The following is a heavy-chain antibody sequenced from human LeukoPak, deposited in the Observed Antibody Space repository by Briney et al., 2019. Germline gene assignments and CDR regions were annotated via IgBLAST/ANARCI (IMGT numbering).Heavy chain of an antibody. CDR1: GGSFSGYQ. Sequence: SETLSLTCAVYGGSFSGYQWSWIRQSPGKGLEWIGEIDHSESSKYNPSLKNRVTISIDTSKNQFSLKLSSVTAADTAVYYCARLNLLGYCTHDVCPGGGLPFDYWGQGTLVTVSS. CDR3: ARLNLLGYCTHDVCPGGGLPFDY. CDR2: IDHSESS. D-gene: IGHD2-8*01. V-gene: IGHV4-34*01. J-gene: IGHJ4*02.